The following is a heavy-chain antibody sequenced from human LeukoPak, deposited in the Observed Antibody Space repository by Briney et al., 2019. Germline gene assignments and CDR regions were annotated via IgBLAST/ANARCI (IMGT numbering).Heavy chain of an antibody. Sequence: ASVKVSCKASGYTFTNYGISWVRQAPGQGLEWMGWISAYNGNTNYAQKLQGRVTMTTDTSTSTAYMELRSLRSDDTAVYYCARARLDIVVVPAADYYYYMDVWGKGTTVTVSS. CDR1: GYTFTNYG. V-gene: IGHV1-18*01. D-gene: IGHD2-2*03. J-gene: IGHJ6*03. CDR3: ARARLDIVVVPAADYYYYMDV. CDR2: ISAYNGNT.